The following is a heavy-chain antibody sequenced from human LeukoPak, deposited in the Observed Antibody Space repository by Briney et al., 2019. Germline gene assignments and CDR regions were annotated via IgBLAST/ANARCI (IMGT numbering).Heavy chain of an antibody. Sequence: PGGSLRLSCAASGFTFSSYAMSWVRQAPGKGLEWVSAISGSGGSTYYADSVKGRFTISRDNSKNTLYLQMNSLRAEDTAVYYCAKGPGYYYDSSGYYPLDYWGQGTLVTVSS. J-gene: IGHJ4*02. CDR3: AKGPGYYYDSSGYYPLDY. CDR2: ISGSGGST. CDR1: GFTFSSYA. V-gene: IGHV3-23*01. D-gene: IGHD3-22*01.